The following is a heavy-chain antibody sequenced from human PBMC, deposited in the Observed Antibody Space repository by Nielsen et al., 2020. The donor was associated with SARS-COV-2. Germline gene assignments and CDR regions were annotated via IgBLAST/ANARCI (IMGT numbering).Heavy chain of an antibody. V-gene: IGHV3-11*03. D-gene: IGHD4-17*01. J-gene: IGHJ3*02. CDR2: ISSSSSYT. CDR3: AKHTDYGDDAFDI. Sequence: GGSLRLSCSTSGFTFSSYAMSWIRQAPGKGLEWVSYISSSSSYTNYADSVKGRFTISRDNAKNSLYLQMNSLRAEDTAVYYCAKHTDYGDDAFDIWGQGTMVTVSS. CDR1: GFTFSSYA.